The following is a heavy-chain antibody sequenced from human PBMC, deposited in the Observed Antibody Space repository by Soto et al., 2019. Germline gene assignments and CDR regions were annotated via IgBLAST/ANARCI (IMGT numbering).Heavy chain of an antibody. CDR1: GYVFNAYG. J-gene: IGHJ4*02. Sequence: QVQRVQSGAEVKKPGASVKVSCKASGYVFNAYGINWVRQAPGQGLEWMGWISPYNGNTKYAQNFQGRVTMTTDTSTSTAYMELRSLRSDDAAVYYCARDLDGSGSYYTDYWGPGTLVTVSS. V-gene: IGHV1-18*01. CDR2: ISPYNGNT. D-gene: IGHD3-10*01. CDR3: ARDLDGSGSYYTDY.